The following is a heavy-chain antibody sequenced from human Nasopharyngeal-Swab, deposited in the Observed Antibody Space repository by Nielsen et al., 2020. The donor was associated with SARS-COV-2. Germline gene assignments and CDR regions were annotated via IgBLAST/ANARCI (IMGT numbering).Heavy chain of an antibody. CDR1: GDSATTSDYY. CDR2: LLSSGSS. V-gene: IGHV4-39*01. CDR3: VRRSDLFDSRGYS. D-gene: IGHD3-22*01. J-gene: IGHJ5*02. Sequence: SETLSPTCTVSGDSATTSDYYRGWIRQPPGEGLEWIGSLLSSGSSYSNPSIKSRVPISVDPSKNQFSLKLTSVTAADTAVYYCVRRSDLFDSRGYSLGQGTLVTVSS.